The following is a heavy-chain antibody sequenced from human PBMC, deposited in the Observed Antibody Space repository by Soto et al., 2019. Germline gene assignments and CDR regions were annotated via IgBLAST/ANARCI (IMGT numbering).Heavy chain of an antibody. CDR1: GFTFSGSA. V-gene: IGHV3-73*02. Sequence: EVQLVESGGGLVQPGGSLKLSCAASGFTFSGSAIHWVRQASGKGLEWVGRIRSKTYSYATPYAASVKGRFTTSRDDSKXTAYLQMNSLETEDTAVDYCTPTPLDYGGNWFFDYWGQGTLVTVSS. CDR2: IRSKTYSYAT. CDR3: TPTPLDYGGNWFFDY. D-gene: IGHD4-17*01. J-gene: IGHJ4*02.